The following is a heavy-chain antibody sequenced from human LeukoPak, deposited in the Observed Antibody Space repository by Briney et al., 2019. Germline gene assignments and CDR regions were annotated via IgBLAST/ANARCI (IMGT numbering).Heavy chain of an antibody. D-gene: IGHD1-26*01. J-gene: IGHJ6*03. V-gene: IGHV4-61*05. CDR1: GGSISSSSCY. Sequence: PSETLSLTCTVSGGSISSSSCYWGWIRQPPGKGLEWIGYIYYSGSTSYNPSLRSRVTISVDTSKKQFSLKLSSVTAADTAVYYCASSRGSYYYYYYMDVWGKGTTVTVSS. CDR3: ASSRGSYYYYYYMDV. CDR2: IYYSGST.